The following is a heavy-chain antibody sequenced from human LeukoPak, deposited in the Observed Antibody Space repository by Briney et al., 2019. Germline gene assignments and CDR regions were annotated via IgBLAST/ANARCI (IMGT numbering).Heavy chain of an antibody. J-gene: IGHJ2*01. V-gene: IGHV4-59*08. Sequence: PSETLSLTCTVSGGSISSYYWSWIRQPPGKGLEWIGYIYYSGSTNYNPSLKSRVTISVDTSKNQFSLKLSSVTAADTAVYYCARHTRKPTDYWYFDLWGRGTLVTVSS. CDR1: GGSISSYY. CDR3: ARHTRKPTDYWYFDL. D-gene: IGHD1-14*01. CDR2: IYYSGST.